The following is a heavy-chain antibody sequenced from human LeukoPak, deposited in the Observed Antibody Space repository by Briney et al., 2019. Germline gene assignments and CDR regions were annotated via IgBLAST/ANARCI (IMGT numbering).Heavy chain of an antibody. Sequence: GGSLRLSCAVSGFTFDDYAMHWGRQVPGKGLEWGSGINWNSDRIGYADSVKGGFTTSRDNAQNSLYLQMNSLRAEDTAFYYCAINGGGDSGYGNFDYWGQGTLVTVSS. V-gene: IGHV3-9*01. D-gene: IGHD5-12*01. CDR1: GFTFDDYA. CDR3: AINGGGDSGYGNFDY. J-gene: IGHJ4*02. CDR2: INWNSDRI.